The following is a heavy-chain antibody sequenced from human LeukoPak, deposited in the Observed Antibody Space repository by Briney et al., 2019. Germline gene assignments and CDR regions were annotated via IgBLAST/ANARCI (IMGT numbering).Heavy chain of an antibody. CDR3: ARDLLAAAGTGMDV. J-gene: IGHJ6*04. Sequence: PGGSLRLSCAASGFTFSSYAMSWVRQAPGKGLEWVSAISGSDGSTYYADSVKGRFTISRDNSKNTLYLQINSLRAEDTAVYYCARDLLAAAGTGMDVWGKGTTVTVSS. D-gene: IGHD6-13*01. CDR1: GFTFSSYA. CDR2: ISGSDGST. V-gene: IGHV3-23*01.